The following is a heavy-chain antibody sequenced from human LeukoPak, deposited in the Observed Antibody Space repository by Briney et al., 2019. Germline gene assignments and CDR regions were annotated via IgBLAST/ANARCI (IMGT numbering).Heavy chain of an antibody. CDR2: IYHSGST. Sequence: PSETLSLTCAVSGGSISSSNWWSWVRQPPGKGLEWVGEIYHSGSTNYNPSLKSRVTISVDTSKNRFSLRLTSVTAADTAVYYCARDRGIAVAGANWYFDLWGRGTLVTVSS. V-gene: IGHV4-4*02. D-gene: IGHD6-19*01. CDR1: GGSISSSNW. J-gene: IGHJ2*01. CDR3: ARDRGIAVAGANWYFDL.